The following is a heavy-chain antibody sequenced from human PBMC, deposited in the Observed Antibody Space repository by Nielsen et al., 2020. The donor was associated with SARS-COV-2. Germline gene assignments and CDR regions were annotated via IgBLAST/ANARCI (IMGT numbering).Heavy chain of an antibody. CDR1: GGSVNNNDW. V-gene: IGHV4-4*02. CDR3: ARGDLVVVPSPLLGLGPIFYYFSLDV. Sequence: SETLSLTCTVSGGSVNNNDWWTWVRQSPGKGLEWIGEVSHSGSTNYNPSLKSRVTLSMDKSKNQFSLRLTSVSAADTAVYFCARGDLVVVPSPLLGLGPIFYYFSLDVWGKGTTVTVSS. CDR2: VSHSGST. J-gene: IGHJ6*03. D-gene: IGHD2-2*02.